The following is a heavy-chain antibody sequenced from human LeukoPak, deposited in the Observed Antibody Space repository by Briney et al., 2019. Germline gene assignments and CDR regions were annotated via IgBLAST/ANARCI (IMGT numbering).Heavy chain of an antibody. CDR2: IYYSGST. J-gene: IGHJ4*02. CDR1: GCSISSYY. D-gene: IGHD6-13*01. V-gene: IGHV4-59*08. Sequence: PSESLSLTCTVSGCSISSYYWSWIRQPPGKGLEWIGYIYYSGSTNYNPYLKSRVTISVETYKNQFSLKLSSVTAADTAVYYCARRRRSSWAFDYWRQGTLVTVSS. CDR3: ARRRRSSWAFDY.